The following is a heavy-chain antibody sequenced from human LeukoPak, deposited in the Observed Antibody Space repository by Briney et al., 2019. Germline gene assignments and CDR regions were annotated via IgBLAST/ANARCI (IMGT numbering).Heavy chain of an antibody. D-gene: IGHD3-3*01. CDR1: GFTFSSYG. CDR2: IWYDGSNK. J-gene: IGHJ6*02. V-gene: IGHV3-33*01. Sequence: PGRSLRLSCAASGFTFSSYGMHWVGQAPGKGLEWVAVIWYDGSNKYYADSVKGRFTISRDNSKNTLYLQMNSLRAEDTAVYYCARDPSYYDFWSGYFANYYYGMDVWGQGTTVTVSS. CDR3: ARDPSYYDFWSGYFANYYYGMDV.